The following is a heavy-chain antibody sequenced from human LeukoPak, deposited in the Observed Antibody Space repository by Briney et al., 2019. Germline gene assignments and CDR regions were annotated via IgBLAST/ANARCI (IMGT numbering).Heavy chain of an antibody. D-gene: IGHD3-3*01. Sequence: GGSLRLSCAASGFTFSNAWMSWVRQAPGKGLEWVGRIKSKTDGGTTDYAAPVKGRFTISRDYSKNTLYLQMNSLKTEDTAVYYCTTVPRIYDFWSGHPYDCWGQGTLVTVSS. CDR3: TTVPRIYDFWSGHPYDC. V-gene: IGHV3-15*01. CDR1: GFTFSNAW. CDR2: IKSKTDGGTT. J-gene: IGHJ4*02.